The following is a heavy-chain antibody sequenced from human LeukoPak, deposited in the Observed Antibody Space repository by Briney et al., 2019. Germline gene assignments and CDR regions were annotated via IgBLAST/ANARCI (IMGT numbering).Heavy chain of an antibody. Sequence: KPSETLSLTCAVYGGSFSGYYWSWIRQPPGKGLEWIGEINHSGSTNYNPSLKSRVTISVDTSKNQFSLKLSSVTAADTAVYYCARVKGITMVRGAPNWFDPWGQGTLVTVSS. J-gene: IGHJ5*02. CDR2: INHSGST. CDR3: ARVKGITMVRGAPNWFDP. D-gene: IGHD3-10*01. CDR1: GGSFSGYY. V-gene: IGHV4-34*01.